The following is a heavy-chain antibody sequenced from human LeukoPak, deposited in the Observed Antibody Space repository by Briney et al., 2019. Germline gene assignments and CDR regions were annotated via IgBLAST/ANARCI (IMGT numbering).Heavy chain of an antibody. J-gene: IGHJ4*02. CDR3: AKVRGTYSSGYFFDY. Sequence: GRSLRLSCAASGFTFDNYAMHWVRQAPGKGLEWLSIISWNSGYIGYADSVKGRFTISRDNAKKSLDLQMNRLRAEDTAFYYCAKVRGTYSSGYFFDYWGQGTLVTVSS. D-gene: IGHD6-19*01. CDR1: GFTFDNYA. V-gene: IGHV3-9*01. CDR2: ISWNSGYI.